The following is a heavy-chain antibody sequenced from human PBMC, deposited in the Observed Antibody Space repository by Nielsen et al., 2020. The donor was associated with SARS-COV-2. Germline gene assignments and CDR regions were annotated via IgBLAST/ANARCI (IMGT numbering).Heavy chain of an antibody. Sequence: SVKVSCKASGGTFSSYAISWVRQAPGQGLEWMGRIIPILGIANYAQKFQGRVTITADKSTSTAYMELSSLRSEDTAVYYCARNYNWNENDAFDIWGQGTMVTVSS. V-gene: IGHV1-69*04. CDR3: ARNYNWNENDAFDI. CDR2: IIPILGIA. J-gene: IGHJ3*02. D-gene: IGHD1-1*01. CDR1: GGTFSSYA.